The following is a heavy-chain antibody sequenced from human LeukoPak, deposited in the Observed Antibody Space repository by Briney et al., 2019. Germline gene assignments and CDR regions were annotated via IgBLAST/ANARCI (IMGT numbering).Heavy chain of an antibody. D-gene: IGHD2-2*01. CDR3: AKEVNVVVPAAIV. Sequence: GRSLRLSCAASGFTFSSYGMHWVRQAPGKGLEWVAFIRYDGSNKYYTDSVKGRFTISRDNSKNTLYLQMNSLRTEDTAVYYCAKEVNVVVPAAIVWGQGTLVTVSS. CDR1: GFTFSSYG. J-gene: IGHJ4*02. V-gene: IGHV3-30*02. CDR2: IRYDGSNK.